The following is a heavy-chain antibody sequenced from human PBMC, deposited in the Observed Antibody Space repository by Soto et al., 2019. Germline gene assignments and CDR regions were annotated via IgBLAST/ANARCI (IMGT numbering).Heavy chain of an antibody. CDR1: GYSFSSYA. CDR2: NSAYNGIT. V-gene: IGHV1-18*01. Sequence: QVQLVQSGAEVKKPGASVKVSCKASGYSFSSYAISWVLQAPGQGLEWMGWNSAYNGITNYAQKFQGRVTMTTDTSTSTAYMELRSLRFDDTAVYYCAREPTMVTPLDYWGQGTLVTVSS. D-gene: IGHD4-4*01. J-gene: IGHJ4*02. CDR3: AREPTMVTPLDY.